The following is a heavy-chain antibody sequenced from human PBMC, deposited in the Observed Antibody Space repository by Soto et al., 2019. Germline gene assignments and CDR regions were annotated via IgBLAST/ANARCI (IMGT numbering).Heavy chain of an antibody. CDR1: GFTFSDYY. J-gene: IGHJ4*02. D-gene: IGHD2-15*01. V-gene: IGHV3-11*01. CDR3: ARDNRIPTPQSDY. Sequence: PGGSLRLSCAASGFTFSDYYMSWIRQAPGKGLEWVSYISSSGSTIYYADSVKGRFTISRDNAKNSLYLQMNSLRAEDTAVYYCARDNRIPTPQSDYWGQGTLVTSPQ. CDR2: ISSSGSTI.